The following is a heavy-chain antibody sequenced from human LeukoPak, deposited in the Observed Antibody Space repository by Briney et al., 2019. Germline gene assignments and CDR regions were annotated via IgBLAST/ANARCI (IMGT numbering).Heavy chain of an antibody. V-gene: IGHV3-23*01. CDR3: AKAYDFWRGYYYYGMDV. Sequence: PGGSLRLSCAASGFTFSSYAMSWVRQAPGKGLEWVSSISGSGGSTYYADSVKGRFTISRDNSENTLYLQMNSLRAEDTAVYYCAKAYDFWRGYYYYGMDVWGQGTTVTVSS. CDR1: GFTFSSYA. D-gene: IGHD3-3*01. J-gene: IGHJ6*02. CDR2: ISGSGGST.